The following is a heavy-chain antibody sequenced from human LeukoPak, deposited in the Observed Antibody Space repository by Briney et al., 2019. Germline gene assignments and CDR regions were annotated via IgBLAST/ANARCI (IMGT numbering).Heavy chain of an antibody. D-gene: IGHD3-10*01. CDR1: GFTVSASY. CDR2: IYSGGNT. V-gene: IGHV3-66*01. CDR3: ARDWEFDKFDY. Sequence: GGSLRLSCAVSGFTVSASYMSWVRQAPGKGLEWVSVIYSGGNTNYADSVKGRFTISRDNSKNTLYLQMSSLRAEDTAVYYCARDWEFDKFDYWGQGTLVTVSS. J-gene: IGHJ4*02.